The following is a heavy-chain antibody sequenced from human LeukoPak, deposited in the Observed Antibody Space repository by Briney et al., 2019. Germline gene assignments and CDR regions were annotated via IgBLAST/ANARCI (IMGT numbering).Heavy chain of an antibody. Sequence: GGSLRLSCAASGFTFSSYAMHWVRQAPGKGLEWVAVISYDGSNKYYADSVKGRFTIPRDNSKNTLYLQMNSLRAEDTAVYYCAREYYYYYYMDVWGKGTTVTVSS. CDR1: GFTFSSYA. V-gene: IGHV3-30*04. CDR3: AREYYYYYYMDV. J-gene: IGHJ6*03. CDR2: ISYDGSNK.